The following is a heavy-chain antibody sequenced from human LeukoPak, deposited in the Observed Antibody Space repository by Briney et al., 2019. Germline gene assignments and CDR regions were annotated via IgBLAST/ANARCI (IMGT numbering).Heavy chain of an antibody. CDR1: GFPFSSNW. Sequence: GGSLRLSCAASGFPFSSNWMHWVRQAPGKGLVWVSRINSDGSSPHYADSVKGRFTISRDNSKNTLYLQMNSLRAEDTAVYYCAKDLGTTVTPGDYWGQGTLVTVSS. D-gene: IGHD4-17*01. V-gene: IGHV3-74*01. J-gene: IGHJ4*02. CDR3: AKDLGTTVTPGDY. CDR2: INSDGSSP.